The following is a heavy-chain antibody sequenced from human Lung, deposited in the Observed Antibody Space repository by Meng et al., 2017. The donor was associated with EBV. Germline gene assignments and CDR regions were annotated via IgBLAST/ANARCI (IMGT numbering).Heavy chain of an antibody. CDR1: GGSISSSYW. D-gene: IGHD5-24*01. CDR2: MYHSGTT. Sequence: QWQDQGPGLVKPSGTLSLTCVVSGGSISSSYWWTWVRQSPGKGLEWIGEMYHSGTTNYNPSLKSRVTISMGKSNNQLSLKLNSVTAADTAVYYCATQESRDGHNPYWGQGTLVTVSS. V-gene: IGHV4-4*02. J-gene: IGHJ4*02. CDR3: ATQESRDGHNPY.